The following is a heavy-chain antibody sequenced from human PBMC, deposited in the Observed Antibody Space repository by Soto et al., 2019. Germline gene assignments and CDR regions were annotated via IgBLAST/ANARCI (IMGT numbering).Heavy chain of an antibody. CDR3: ARDPRGYYDSSGYINYYYGMDV. V-gene: IGHV1-46*01. CDR2: INPSGGST. D-gene: IGHD3-22*01. J-gene: IGHJ6*02. CDR1: GYTFTSYY. Sequence: QVQLVQSGAEVKKPGASVKVSCKASGYTFTSYYMHWVRQAPGQGLEWMGIINPSGGSTSYAQKFRGRVTMTRDTSTSTVYMELSSLRSEDTAVYYCARDPRGYYDSSGYINYYYGMDVWGQGTTVTVSS.